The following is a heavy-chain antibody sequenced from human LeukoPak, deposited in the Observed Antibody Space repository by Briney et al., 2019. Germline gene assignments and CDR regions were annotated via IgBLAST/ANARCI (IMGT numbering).Heavy chain of an antibody. J-gene: IGHJ4*02. Sequence: GGSLRLSCAASGFTFSSYSMNWVRQAPGKGLEWVSSISSSSYIYYADSVKGRFTISRDNAKNSLYLQMNSLRAEDTAVYYCARDRGSSWLFDYWGQGTLATVSS. CDR1: GFTFSSYS. CDR2: ISSSSYI. V-gene: IGHV3-21*01. CDR3: ARDRGSSWLFDY. D-gene: IGHD6-13*01.